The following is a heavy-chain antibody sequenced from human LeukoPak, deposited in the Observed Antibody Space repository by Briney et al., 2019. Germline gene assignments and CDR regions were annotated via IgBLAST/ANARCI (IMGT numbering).Heavy chain of an antibody. V-gene: IGHV3-30*02. D-gene: IGHD1-26*01. J-gene: IGHJ4*02. CDR1: GFTFSSYG. CDR3: ARGREGGFNY. Sequence: GGSLRLSCAASGFTFSSYGMHWVRQAPGKGLEWVAFIRYDGSNKYYADSVKGRFTISRDNSKNTLYLHVNSLRPEDTAVYYCARGREGGFNYWGQGTLVTVSS. CDR2: IRYDGSNK.